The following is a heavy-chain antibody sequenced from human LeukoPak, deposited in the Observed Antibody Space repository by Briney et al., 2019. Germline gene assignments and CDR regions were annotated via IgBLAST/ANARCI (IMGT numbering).Heavy chain of an antibody. CDR2: IIPILGIA. D-gene: IGHD3-22*01. CDR3: ARDRYYYDSSGPFDY. J-gene: IGHJ4*02. Sequence: SVKVSCKASGGTFSSYAISWVRQAPGQGLEWMGRIIPILGIANYAQKFQGRVTITADKSTSTACMELSSLRSEDSAVYYCARDRYYYDSSGPFDYWGQGTLVTVSS. CDR1: GGTFSSYA. V-gene: IGHV1-69*04.